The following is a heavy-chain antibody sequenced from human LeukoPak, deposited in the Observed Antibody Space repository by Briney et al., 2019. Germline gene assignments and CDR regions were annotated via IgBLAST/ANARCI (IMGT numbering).Heavy chain of an antibody. CDR1: GYTFTSYD. V-gene: IGHV1-8*02. CDR3: ARESNYYDSSGYVGYDY. Sequence: ASVXVSCKASGYTFTSYDINWVRQATGQGLEWMGWMNPNSGNTGYAQKFQGRVTVTSDTSTSTAYMELRSLKSDDTAVYFCARESNYYDSSGYVGYDYWGQGTLVTVSS. D-gene: IGHD3-22*01. CDR2: MNPNSGNT. J-gene: IGHJ4*02.